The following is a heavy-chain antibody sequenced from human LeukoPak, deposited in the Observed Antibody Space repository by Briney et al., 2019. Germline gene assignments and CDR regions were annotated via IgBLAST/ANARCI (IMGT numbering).Heavy chain of an antibody. J-gene: IGHJ4*02. CDR1: GFTFSSYS. Sequence: AGGPLRLSCAASGFTFSSYSMNWVRQAPGKGLEWVSSISSSSSYIYYADSVKGRFTISRDNAKNSLYLQMNSLRAEDTAVYYCARAGGWGYSSSSGYYFDYWGQGTLVTVSS. V-gene: IGHV3-21*01. D-gene: IGHD6-6*01. CDR3: ARAGGWGYSSSSGYYFDY. CDR2: ISSSSSYI.